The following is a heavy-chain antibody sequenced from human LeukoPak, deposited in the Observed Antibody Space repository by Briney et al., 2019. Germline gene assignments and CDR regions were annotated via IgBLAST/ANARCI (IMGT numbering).Heavy chain of an antibody. D-gene: IGHD3-9*01. V-gene: IGHV3-30*02. CDR1: GFTFSSYG. CDR2: IRYDGSNK. J-gene: IGHJ4*02. CDR3: AKDQYDILTGTTYYFDY. Sequence: GGSLRLSCAASGFTFSSYGMHWVRQAPGKGLEWVAFIRYDGSNKYYADSVKGRFTISRDNSKKTLYLQMNSLRAEDMAVYHCAKDQYDILTGTTYYFDYWGQGTLVTVSS.